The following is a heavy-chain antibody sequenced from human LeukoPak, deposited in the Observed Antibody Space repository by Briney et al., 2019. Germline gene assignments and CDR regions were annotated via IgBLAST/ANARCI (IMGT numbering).Heavy chain of an antibody. J-gene: IGHJ4*02. V-gene: IGHV3-23*01. CDR3: AKDMGRGWCYFDY. D-gene: IGHD3-10*01. CDR2: FTGGEGIT. CDR1: GFTFSTYA. Sequence: GGSLRLSCAASGFTFSTYAMSWVRQAPGKGLEWVSTFTGGEGITHYADSVKGRLTISRDNSKNTLYLQMNSLRVEDTAVYYWAKDMGRGWCYFDYGGRGPLVTVPS.